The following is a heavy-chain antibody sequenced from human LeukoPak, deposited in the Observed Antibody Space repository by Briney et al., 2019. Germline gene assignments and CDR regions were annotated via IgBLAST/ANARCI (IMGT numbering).Heavy chain of an antibody. V-gene: IGHV3-15*01. Sequence: GGSLRLSCAASGFIFNKAWMNWVRQAPGKGPEWVGRIKSKNDGGTADYGSPVKDRFTISRDDSKNTLYLQMNSLMSDDTAIYYCTPVMVEDRGFWGQGTLVTVSS. CDR1: GFIFNKAW. D-gene: IGHD2-15*01. CDR2: IKSKNDGGTA. CDR3: TPVMVEDRGF. J-gene: IGHJ4*02.